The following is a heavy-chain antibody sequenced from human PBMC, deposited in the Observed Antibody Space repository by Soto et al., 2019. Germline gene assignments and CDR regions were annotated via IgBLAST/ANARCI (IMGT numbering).Heavy chain of an antibody. CDR2: INAGNGNT. CDR3: ARDSTHPGYYSCSGTYWDFSSYYSHMDV. J-gene: IGHJ6*02. CDR1: GNTVPNYG. Sequence: GASVKVSCKAAGNTVPNYGIYWVRQAPGQRLEWMGWINAGNGNTKYSQKFQGRVTITRDTSASTAYMELSSLRSEDTAVYYCARDSTHPGYYSCSGTYWDFSSYYSHMDVWGQGTTVTVSS. V-gene: IGHV1-3*01. D-gene: IGHD3-10*01.